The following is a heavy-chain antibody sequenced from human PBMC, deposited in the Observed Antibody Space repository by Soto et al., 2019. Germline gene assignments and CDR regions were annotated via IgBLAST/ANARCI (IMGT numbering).Heavy chain of an antibody. D-gene: IGHD6-25*01. V-gene: IGHV1-69*13. CDR2: IIPKLGSA. Sequence: ASVKVSCKASGGGNLRDYRTTWVRRAPGQGLEWMGGIIPKLGSANYAQKFQGRVTITADESTNSAYMELRSLRSDDTAGYYCARDWPGSSDYWGQGTLVTVSS. J-gene: IGHJ4*02. CDR1: GGGNLRDYR. CDR3: ARDWPGSSDY.